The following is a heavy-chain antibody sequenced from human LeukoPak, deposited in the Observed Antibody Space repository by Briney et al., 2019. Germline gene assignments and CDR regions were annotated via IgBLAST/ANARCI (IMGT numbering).Heavy chain of an antibody. CDR3: ARWSRGGYYFDY. D-gene: IGHD3-10*01. CDR1: GGSISSSSYY. CDR2: IYYSGST. V-gene: IGHV4-39*01. Sequence: SETLSLTCTVSGGSISSSSYYWGWIRQPPGKGLEWIGSIYYSGSTYYNSSLKSRVTISVDTSKNQFSLKLSSATAADTAVYYCARWSRGGYYFDYWGQGTLVTVSS. J-gene: IGHJ4*02.